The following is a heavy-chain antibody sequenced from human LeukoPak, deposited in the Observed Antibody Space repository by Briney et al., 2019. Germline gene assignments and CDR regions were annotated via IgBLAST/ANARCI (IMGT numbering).Heavy chain of an antibody. CDR3: AKSDCSSASCYTIDY. Sequence: GRSLRLSCAGSGFTFSNYAMSWVRQAPGKGLEWLSLISDSGESPSDADSGKGRFTISRDNSKSTVYLQMNSLRDEDTAIYYCAKSDCSSASCYTIDYWGQGTLVTVSS. CDR2: ISDSGESP. V-gene: IGHV3-23*01. J-gene: IGHJ4*02. D-gene: IGHD2-2*02. CDR1: GFTFSNYA.